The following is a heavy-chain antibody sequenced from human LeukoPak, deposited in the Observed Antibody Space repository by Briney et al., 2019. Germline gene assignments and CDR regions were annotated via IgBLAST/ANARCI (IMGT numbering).Heavy chain of an antibody. CDR2: LYPGDSDT. CDR1: RYTFTNYW. V-gene: IGHV5-51*01. CDR3: ARVYSGSRFDY. J-gene: IGHJ4*02. Sequence: GEPLQISCSGSRYTFTNYWIGWVRQMPGKGLEWMGVLYPGDSDTRYSPSFQGQVTISADKSISTTYLQWSSLKASDTAMYYCARVYSGSRFDYWGQGTLVTVSS. D-gene: IGHD1-26*01.